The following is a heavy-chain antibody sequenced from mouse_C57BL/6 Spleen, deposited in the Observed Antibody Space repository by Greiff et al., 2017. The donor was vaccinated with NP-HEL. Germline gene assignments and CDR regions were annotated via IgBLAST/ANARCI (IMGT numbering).Heavy chain of an antibody. CDR1: GYTFTDYY. J-gene: IGHJ1*03. CDR3: ARCVTTVVATDWYFDV. CDR2: INPNNGGT. V-gene: IGHV1-26*01. D-gene: IGHD1-1*01. Sequence: EVKLQQSGPELVKPGASVKISCKASGYTFTDYYMNWVKQSHGKSLEWIGDINPNNGGTSYNQKFKGKATLTVDKSSSTAYMGLRSLTSEDSAVYYCARCVTTVVATDWYFDVWGTGTTVTVSS.